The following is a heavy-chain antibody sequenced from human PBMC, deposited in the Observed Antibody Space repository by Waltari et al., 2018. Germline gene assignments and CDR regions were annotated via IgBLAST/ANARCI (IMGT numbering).Heavy chain of an antibody. CDR3: AKDSRGYSGWVDY. D-gene: IGHD6-19*01. Sequence: EVQLVESGGVVVQPGGPLRLSCAASGLPFDDYAMHWVRQAPGKGLEWVSLISWEGSTTSYADSVKGRFTISRDNSKNSLYLQMNSLRAEDNALYYCAKDSRGYSGWVDYWGQGTLVTVSS. CDR1: GLPFDDYA. J-gene: IGHJ4*02. CDR2: ISWEGSTT. V-gene: IGHV3-43D*03.